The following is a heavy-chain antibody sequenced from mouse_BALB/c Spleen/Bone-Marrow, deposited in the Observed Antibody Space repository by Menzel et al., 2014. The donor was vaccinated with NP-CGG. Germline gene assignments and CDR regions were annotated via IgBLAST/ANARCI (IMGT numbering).Heavy chain of an antibody. D-gene: IGHD1-2*01. CDR1: GFDFSRYW. Sequence: EVMLVESGGGLVQPGGSLKLSCAASGFDFSRYWMTWVRQAPGKGLEWIGEINPDSSTINYTPSLKDKFIISRDNAKKTLYLQMNKVRSEDTALYYCAKNYYYGYVAYWGQGTLVTVSA. CDR2: INPDSSTI. J-gene: IGHJ3*01. CDR3: AKNYYYGYVAY. V-gene: IGHV4-1*02.